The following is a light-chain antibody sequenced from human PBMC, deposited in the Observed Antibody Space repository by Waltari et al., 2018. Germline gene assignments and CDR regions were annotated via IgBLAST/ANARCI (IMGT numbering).Light chain of an antibody. CDR1: QSVSGY. V-gene: IGKV3-11*01. Sequence: EIVLTQSPAPLSLSPGERVTLSCRASQSVSGYLAWYQQKPGQAPRLLIYAASNRVIGIPARFSGSGSGTDFTLTISSLEPEDFAVYYCQQRTNWPPTFGGGTKVEIK. CDR2: AAS. CDR3: QQRTNWPPT. J-gene: IGKJ4*01.